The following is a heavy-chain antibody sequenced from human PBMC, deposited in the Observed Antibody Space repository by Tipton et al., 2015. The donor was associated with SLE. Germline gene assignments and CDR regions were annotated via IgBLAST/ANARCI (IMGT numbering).Heavy chain of an antibody. Sequence: QSGAEVKKPGSSVKVSCKASGYTFTSYAITWVRQAPGQGLEWMGWISPYNGNTNYAQKFQGRVTITADESPSTAYMELSSLRSEDTAVYYCARILIKVVPAAKGMDVWGQGTTVSVSS. CDR2: ISPYNGNT. D-gene: IGHD2-2*01. V-gene: IGHV1-18*01. CDR3: ARILIKVVPAAKGMDV. CDR1: GYTFTSYA. J-gene: IGHJ6*02.